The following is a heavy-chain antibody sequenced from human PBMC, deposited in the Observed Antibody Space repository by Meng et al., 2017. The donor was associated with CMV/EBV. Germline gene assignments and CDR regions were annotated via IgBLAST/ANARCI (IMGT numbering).Heavy chain of an antibody. CDR1: GGTFSSDA. V-gene: IGHV1-69*12. D-gene: IGHD1-20*01. J-gene: IGHJ4*02. CDR3: ARDVTGTTWGLGDY. CDR2: IIPIFGTA. Sequence: QVQLVQPGAEVQKXXSSVTVSGKASGGTFSSDAISWVRQAPGQGLEWMGGIIPIFGTANYAQKFQGRVTITADESTSTAYMELSSLRSEDTAVYYCARDVTGTTWGLGDYWGQGTLVTVSS.